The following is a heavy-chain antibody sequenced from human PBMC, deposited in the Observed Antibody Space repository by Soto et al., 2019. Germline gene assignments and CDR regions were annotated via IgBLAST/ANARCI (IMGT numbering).Heavy chain of an antibody. V-gene: IGHV4-30-4*01. J-gene: IGHJ4*02. CDR3: ARAGIPAAPYAC. CDR1: GSSISSGDHY. D-gene: IGHD2-2*01. Sequence: RSLTCTGSGSSISSGDHYLSWIRQPPGKGLEWILYIYHTGSTYFNPSLKSRISMSVDTSKNQIYLNVTSVTAPDAAVYVCARAGIPAAPYACWGKGTMVTVSS. CDR2: IYHTGST.